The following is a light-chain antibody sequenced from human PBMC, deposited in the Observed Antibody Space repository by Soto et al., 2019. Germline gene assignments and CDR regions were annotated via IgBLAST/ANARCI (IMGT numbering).Light chain of an antibody. CDR1: NGDVGAYNY. Sequence: QSALTQPASVSGSPGQSITISCAGSNGDVGAYNYVSWYQQHPGKAPKLIIFDVSNRPSGVSDRFSASKSGNTASLTISGLQAEDEADYYCSSFTTSTTLVFGGGTKLTVL. CDR2: DVS. J-gene: IGLJ3*02. V-gene: IGLV2-14*03. CDR3: SSFTTSTTLV.